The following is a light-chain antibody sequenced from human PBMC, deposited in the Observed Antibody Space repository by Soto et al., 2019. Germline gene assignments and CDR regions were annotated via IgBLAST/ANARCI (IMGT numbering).Light chain of an antibody. V-gene: IGKV3-20*01. CDR2: GAS. J-gene: IGKJ1*01. CDR3: QQYGSSAPT. Sequence: EIVLTHSPCTLSLSPGERATLSFRASQSVTSSYLAWWQQKPGQAPRLLIYGASSRATGIPDRFSGSGSGTDFTLTISRLEREDFAVYYCQQYGSSAPTFGQGTKVDI. CDR1: QSVTSSY.